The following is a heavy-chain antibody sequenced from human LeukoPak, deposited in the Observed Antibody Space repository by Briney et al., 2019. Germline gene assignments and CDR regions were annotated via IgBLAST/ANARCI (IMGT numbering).Heavy chain of an antibody. D-gene: IGHD6-13*01. V-gene: IGHV1-2*02. CDR3: ARDFDIAAAGTGNDAFDI. J-gene: IGHJ3*02. Sequence: ASVKVSCKASGYTFTGYYMHWVRQAPGQGLEWMGWINPNSGGTNYAQKFQGRVTMTRDTSISTPYMELSRLRSDDTAVYYCARDFDIAAAGTGNDAFDIWGEGTMVTVSS. CDR1: GYTFTGYY. CDR2: INPNSGGT.